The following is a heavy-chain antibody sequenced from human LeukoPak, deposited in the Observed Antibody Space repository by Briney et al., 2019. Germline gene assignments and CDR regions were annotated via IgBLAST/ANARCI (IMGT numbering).Heavy chain of an antibody. V-gene: IGHV3-23*01. Sequence: AGGSLRLSCAASEFYFSTHAMTWVRQAPGKGLEWVSAISISGTKTYYADSVKGRFTISRDNSKNTLYLQMYSLRAEDTAVYYCANEIRPNDYWGQGTLVTVSS. J-gene: IGHJ4*02. D-gene: IGHD4-17*01. CDR1: EFYFSTHA. CDR2: ISISGTKT. CDR3: ANEIRPNDY.